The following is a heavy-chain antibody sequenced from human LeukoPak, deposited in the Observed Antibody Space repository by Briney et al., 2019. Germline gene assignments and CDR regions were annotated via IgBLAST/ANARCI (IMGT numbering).Heavy chain of an antibody. CDR1: SGSISSSSYC. D-gene: IGHD1-26*01. J-gene: IGHJ4*02. Sequence: SETLSLTCTVSSGSISSSSYCWGRIRQPPGKGLEWIGSMYYSGSTYYNPSLKSRVTISVDTSKNQFSLKLSSVTAADTAVYYCARHRASPYSGIYYYFDYWGQGTLVTVSS. CDR3: ARHRASPYSGIYYYFDY. V-gene: IGHV4-39*01. CDR2: MYYSGST.